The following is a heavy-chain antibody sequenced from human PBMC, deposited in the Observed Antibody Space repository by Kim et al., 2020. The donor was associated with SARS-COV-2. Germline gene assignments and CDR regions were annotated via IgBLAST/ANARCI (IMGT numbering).Heavy chain of an antibody. Sequence: GGSLRLSCAASGFTFSNAWMSWVRQAPGKGLEWVGRIKSKTDGGTTDYAAPVKGRFTISRDDSKNTLYLQMNSLKTEDTAVYYCTTSIPHEYSSPEFDYWGQGTLVTVSS. CDR3: TTSIPHEYSSPEFDY. D-gene: IGHD6-6*01. CDR1: GFTFSNAW. CDR2: IKSKTDGGTT. J-gene: IGHJ4*02. V-gene: IGHV3-15*01.